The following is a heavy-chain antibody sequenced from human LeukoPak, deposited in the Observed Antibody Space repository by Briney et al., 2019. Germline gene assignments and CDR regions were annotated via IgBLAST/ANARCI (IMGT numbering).Heavy chain of an antibody. CDR1: GGSISSSSYY. CDR2: IYYSGTT. Sequence: SETLSLTCTVSGGSISSSSYYWGWIRQPPGKGLEWIGSIYYSGTTYYNPSLKSRVTISGDTSKNQFSLRLSSVTAADTAVYYCAREVYYYDSSGYPDYWGQGTLVTVSS. D-gene: IGHD3-22*01. V-gene: IGHV4-39*02. CDR3: AREVYYYDSSGYPDY. J-gene: IGHJ4*02.